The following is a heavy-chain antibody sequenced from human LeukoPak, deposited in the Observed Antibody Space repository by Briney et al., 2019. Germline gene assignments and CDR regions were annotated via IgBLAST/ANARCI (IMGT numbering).Heavy chain of an antibody. D-gene: IGHD3-10*01. CDR2: IFYSGST. CDR3: ARDSSVLLWFGEGPLDP. V-gene: IGHV4-39*07. Sequence: SETLSLTCTVSGGSISSTHYYWGWIRQPPGKGLEWIGNIFYSGSTYYNPSLKSRVTISVDTSKNQFSLKLSSVTAADTAVYYCARDSSVLLWFGEGPLDPWGQGTLVTVSS. CDR1: GGSISSTHYY. J-gene: IGHJ5*02.